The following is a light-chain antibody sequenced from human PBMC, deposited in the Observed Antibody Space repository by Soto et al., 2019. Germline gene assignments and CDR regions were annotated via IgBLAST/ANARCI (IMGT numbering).Light chain of an antibody. CDR3: CSYAGSSTVV. CDR1: SSDVGGQNA. V-gene: IGLV2-23*02. J-gene: IGLJ2*01. Sequence: QSVLTQPASGSGSPGQSITISCTGTSSDVGGQNAVSWYQQHPGKAPIFMIYDVSKRPSGVSSRFSGSKSGNTASLTISGLQAEDEADYYCCSYAGSSTVVFGGGTQLTVL. CDR2: DVS.